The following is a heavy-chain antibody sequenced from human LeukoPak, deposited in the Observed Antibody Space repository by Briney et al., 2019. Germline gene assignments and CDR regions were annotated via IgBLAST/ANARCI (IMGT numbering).Heavy chain of an antibody. CDR3: AKDRASMWCSSSGCYYFDN. V-gene: IGHV3-30*18. Sequence: GRSLRLSCVASGFTFSSYGMHWVRQAPGKGLEWVAVISYDGSNKYYADSVKGRFTISRDNSKNTLYLQMNSLRAEDTAVYYCAKDRASMWCSSSGCYYFDNWGQGTLVTVSS. CDR2: ISYDGSNK. J-gene: IGHJ4*02. D-gene: IGHD2-2*01. CDR1: GFTFSSYG.